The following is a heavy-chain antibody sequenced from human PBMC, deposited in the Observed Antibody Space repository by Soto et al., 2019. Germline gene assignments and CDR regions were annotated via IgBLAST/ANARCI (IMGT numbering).Heavy chain of an antibody. J-gene: IGHJ3*02. V-gene: IGHV6-1*01. CDR1: GDSVSSNSAA. CDR3: ARVWYSSGPDINDAFGI. D-gene: IGHD6-19*01. CDR2: TYYRSKWYN. Sequence: PSQTLSLTCAISGDSVSSNSAAWNWIRQSPSRGLEWLGRTYYRSKWYNDYAVSVKSRITINPDTSKNQFSLQLNSVTPEDTAVYYCARVWYSSGPDINDAFGIWGPRDNGHRLL.